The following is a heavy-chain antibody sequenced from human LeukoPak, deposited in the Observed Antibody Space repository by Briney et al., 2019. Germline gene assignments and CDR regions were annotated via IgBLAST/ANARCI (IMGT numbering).Heavy chain of an antibody. D-gene: IGHD3-10*01. J-gene: IGHJ4*02. CDR1: GFTFSSYA. V-gene: IGHV3-23*01. Sequence: GSLRLSCAASGFTFSSYAMSWIRQAPGKGLEWVSAISDSGGTTYYADSVKGRFTISRDNSKNTLYLHMSSLRAEDTAVYYCAKDPKSGFDYWGQGTLVTASS. CDR2: ISDSGGTT. CDR3: AKDPKSGFDY.